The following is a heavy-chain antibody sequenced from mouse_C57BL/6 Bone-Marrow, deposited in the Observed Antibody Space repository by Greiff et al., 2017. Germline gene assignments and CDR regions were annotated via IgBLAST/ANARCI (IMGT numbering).Heavy chain of an antibody. CDR3: ATGCSKITKVFDY. J-gene: IGHJ2*01. CDR2: IDPNSGGT. V-gene: IGHV1-62-3*01. CDR1: GYTFTSYW. D-gene: IGHD1-1*01. Sequence: VQLQQPGAELVKPGASVKLSCKASGYTFTSYWMHWVKQRTGRGLEWIGRIDPNSGGTKYNEKFKSKATLTVEQPSSTAYMQLSSLTSEDSAVYSSATGCSKITKVFDYWGQGTTLTVSS.